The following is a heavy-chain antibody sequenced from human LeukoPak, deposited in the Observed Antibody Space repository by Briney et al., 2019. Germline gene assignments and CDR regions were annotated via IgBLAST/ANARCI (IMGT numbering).Heavy chain of an antibody. V-gene: IGHV3-7*01. CDR1: GFTFSNYW. CDR2: IKQDESEK. D-gene: IGHD1-26*01. Sequence: GGSLRLSCVFSGFTFSNYWMSWVRQAPGKGLEWVANIKQDESEKHYVDSVEGRFTISRDNAKNSLYLQMNSLRAEDTAVYYCAREVVGASSGDYWGQGTLVTVSS. J-gene: IGHJ4*02. CDR3: AREVVGASSGDY.